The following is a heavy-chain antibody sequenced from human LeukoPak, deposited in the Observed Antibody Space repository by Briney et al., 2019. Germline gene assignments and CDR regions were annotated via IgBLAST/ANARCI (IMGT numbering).Heavy chain of an antibody. V-gene: IGHV3-23*01. CDR1: GFTFSSYA. Sequence: PGGSLRLSCAASGFTFSSYAMSWVRQAPGKGLEWVSAISGSGGSTYYADSVKGRFTISRDSSKNTLYLQMNSLRAEDTAVYYCAKVVAMAQDYFDYWGQGTLVTVSS. D-gene: IGHD2-2*01. CDR2: ISGSGGST. CDR3: AKVVAMAQDYFDY. J-gene: IGHJ4*02.